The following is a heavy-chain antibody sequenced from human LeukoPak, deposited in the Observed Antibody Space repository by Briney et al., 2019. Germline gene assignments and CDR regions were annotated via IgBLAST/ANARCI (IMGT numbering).Heavy chain of an antibody. J-gene: IGHJ4*02. CDR2: IDAGNGKT. V-gene: IGHV1-3*01. D-gene: IGHD4-17*01. CDR1: GYTFTSYA. CDR3: ARARWTSTTTTYYLDH. Sequence: GASVKVSCKASGYTFTSYAIHWVRQAPGQRLEWMGWIDAGNGKTKYSQNFQGRVTITRDTSATTAYMDLSSLRSEDTAVYYCARARWTSTTTTYYLDHWGRGTLVTVSS.